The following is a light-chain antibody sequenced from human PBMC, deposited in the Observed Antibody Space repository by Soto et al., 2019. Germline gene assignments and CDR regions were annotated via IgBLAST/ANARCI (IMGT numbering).Light chain of an antibody. CDR1: QSISGN. Sequence: EIVMTQSPATLSLSPGDRATLSCRASQSISGNLAWYQQKPGQTPRLLIYGASTRASGVPAKFSGSGSGTEFTLTISSLESEDFAVYYCQQYSNLPRTFGQGTKVDIK. CDR3: QQYSNLPRT. J-gene: IGKJ1*01. CDR2: GAS. V-gene: IGKV3-15*01.